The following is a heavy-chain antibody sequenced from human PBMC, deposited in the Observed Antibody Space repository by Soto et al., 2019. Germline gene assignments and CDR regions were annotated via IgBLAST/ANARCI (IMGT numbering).Heavy chain of an antibody. D-gene: IGHD3-3*01. CDR2: INSDGSST. CDR3: AGVGFWSGYPHFDY. V-gene: IGHV3-74*01. Sequence: GGSLRLSCAASGFTFSSYWMHWVRQAPGKGLVWVSRINSDGSSTSYADSVKGRFTISRDNAKNTLYLQMNSLRAEDTAVYYCAGVGFWSGYPHFDYWGQGTLVTVSS. CDR1: GFTFSSYW. J-gene: IGHJ4*02.